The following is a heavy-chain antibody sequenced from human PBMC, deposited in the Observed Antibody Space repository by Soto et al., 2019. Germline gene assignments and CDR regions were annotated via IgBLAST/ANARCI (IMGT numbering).Heavy chain of an antibody. D-gene: IGHD3-10*01. CDR3: TRDWAGDPGHMDV. Sequence: SETLSLTCAVSGYSISSSNWWGWIRQPPGKGLEWIGWIYYSGTTNYNPSPNSRVTISLDTSKNQFSLELRSVTAADTAVYYCTRDWAGDPGHMDVWGQGTTVTVSS. CDR1: GYSISSSNW. V-gene: IGHV4-28*03. CDR2: IYYSGTT. J-gene: IGHJ6*02.